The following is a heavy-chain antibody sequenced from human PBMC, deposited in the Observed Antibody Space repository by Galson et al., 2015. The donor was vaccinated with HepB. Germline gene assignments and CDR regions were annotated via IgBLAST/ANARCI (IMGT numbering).Heavy chain of an antibody. D-gene: IGHD2-21*02. CDR1: GGTFSSYA. CDR3: ARVVPDSRAYYFDY. J-gene: IGHJ4*02. V-gene: IGHV1-69*04. CDR2: IIPILGIA. Sequence: SVKVSCKASGGTFSSYAISWVRQAPGQGLEWMGRIIPILGIANYAQKFQGRVTITADKSTSTAYMELSSLRSEDTAVYYCARVVPDSRAYYFDYWGQGTLVTVSS.